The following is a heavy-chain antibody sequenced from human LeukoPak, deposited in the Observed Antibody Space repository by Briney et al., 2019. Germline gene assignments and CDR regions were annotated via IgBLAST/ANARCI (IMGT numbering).Heavy chain of an antibody. Sequence: GGSLRLSCAASGFTFSNYAMSWVRQAPGKGLEWVSVISGSGGSTYYADSVKGRFTISRDNSKNTLYVQMNSLRAEDTAIYYCAKVRYGVVVTTPNYFDYWGQGTLVTVSS. J-gene: IGHJ4*02. CDR2: ISGSGGST. V-gene: IGHV3-23*01. CDR1: GFTFSNYA. CDR3: AKVRYGVVVTTPNYFDY. D-gene: IGHD3-22*01.